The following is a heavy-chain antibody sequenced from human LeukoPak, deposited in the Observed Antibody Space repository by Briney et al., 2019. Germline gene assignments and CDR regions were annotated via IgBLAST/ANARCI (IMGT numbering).Heavy chain of an antibody. CDR2: ISTSGSTK. CDR1: GFIFSNYY. CDR3: ALQNDSSPFDY. J-gene: IGHJ4*02. D-gene: IGHD3-22*01. Sequence: PGGSLRLSCAVSGFIFSNYYMSWIRQAPGKGLEWVSYISTSGSTKNYADSVKGRFTISRDNAKNFMYLEMSSLRAEDTAVYYCALQNDSSPFDYWGQGTLVTVSS. V-gene: IGHV3-11*01.